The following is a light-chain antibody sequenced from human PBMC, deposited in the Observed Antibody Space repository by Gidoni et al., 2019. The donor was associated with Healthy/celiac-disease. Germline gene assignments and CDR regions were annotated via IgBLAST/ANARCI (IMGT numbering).Light chain of an antibody. CDR1: RGVSSI. CDR3: QRCNSWPVT. J-gene: IGKJ5*01. Sequence: PAPLSLSPGTAPPLSCGASRGVSSIVSWYQQTPGQPPRLLIYGASTRAAGIPARFSGSWSRTVFTLTISRLQSEDFAFYCCQRCNSWPVTFGPGTRLEIK. V-gene: IGKV3-15*01. CDR2: GAS.